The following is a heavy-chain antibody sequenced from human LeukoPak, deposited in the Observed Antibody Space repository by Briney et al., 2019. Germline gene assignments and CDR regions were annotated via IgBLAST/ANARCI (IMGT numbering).Heavy chain of an antibody. J-gene: IGHJ4*02. CDR3: ATDRGVYSYGQEVF. V-gene: IGHV4-34*01. Sequence: ASETLCLTCAVYGGSFSGYYWSWIRRSPGKGLEWIGEINHSGSTNYNPSLKSRVTISVDTSKNQFSLKLSSVTAADTAVYYCATDRGVYSYGQEVFWGQGTLVTVSS. D-gene: IGHD5-18*01. CDR1: GGSFSGYY. CDR2: INHSGST.